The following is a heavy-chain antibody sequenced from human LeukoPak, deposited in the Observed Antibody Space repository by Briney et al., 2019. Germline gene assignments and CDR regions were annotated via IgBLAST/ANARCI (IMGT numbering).Heavy chain of an antibody. V-gene: IGHV4-34*01. CDR2: INHSGST. CDR3: ARSLLRYFDWLPYYYGMDV. CDR1: GGSFSGYY. J-gene: IGHJ6*02. D-gene: IGHD3-9*01. Sequence: PSETLSLTCAVYGGSFSGYYWSWIRQPPGKGLEWIGEINHSGSTNYNPSLKSRVTISVDTSKNQFSLKLSSVTAADTAVYYCARSLLRYFDWLPYYYGMDVWGQGTTVTVSS.